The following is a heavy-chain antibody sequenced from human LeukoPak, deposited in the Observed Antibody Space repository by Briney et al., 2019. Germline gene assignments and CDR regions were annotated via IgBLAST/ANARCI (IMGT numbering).Heavy chain of an antibody. CDR1: GGSLSSYY. J-gene: IGHJ6*03. CDR2: IYTSGST. CDR3: ARDLAYGDYRDYYYYYMDV. Sequence: SETLSLTCTVSGGSLSSYYWSWIRQPAGKGLEWIGRIYTSGSTNYNPSLKSRVTMSVDTSKNQFSLKLSSVTAADTAVYYCARDLAYGDYRDYYYYYMDVWGKGTTVTVSS. D-gene: IGHD4-17*01. V-gene: IGHV4-4*07.